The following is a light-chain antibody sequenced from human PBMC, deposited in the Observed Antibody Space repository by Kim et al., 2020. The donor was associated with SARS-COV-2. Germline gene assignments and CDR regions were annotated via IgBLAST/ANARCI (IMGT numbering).Light chain of an antibody. Sequence: ASRGDGVTLVCRASDSVVTYLAWYQQKPGKAPNRLVYAVCTLQTGVPTRIRSTGYGTNFTLTISCLQSEDFASYYCQQYYRDPPTFEPGTKVDIK. CDR2: AVC. J-gene: IGKJ3*01. V-gene: IGKV1-8*01. CDR1: DSVVTY. CDR3: QQYYRDPPT.